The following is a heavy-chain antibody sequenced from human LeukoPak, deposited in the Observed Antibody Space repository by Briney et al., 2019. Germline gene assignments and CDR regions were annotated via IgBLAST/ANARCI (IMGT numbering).Heavy chain of an antibody. D-gene: IGHD1-26*01. V-gene: IGHV4-34*01. CDR2: INHSGST. CDR1: GGSFSGYY. CDR3: ASGGATGWYYFDY. J-gene: IGHJ4*02. Sequence: SETLSLTCAVYGGSFSGYYWSWIRQPPGKGLEWIGEINHSGSTNYNPSLKSRVTISVDTSKNQFSLKLSSVTAADTAVYYCASGGATGWYYFDYWGQGTLVTVSS.